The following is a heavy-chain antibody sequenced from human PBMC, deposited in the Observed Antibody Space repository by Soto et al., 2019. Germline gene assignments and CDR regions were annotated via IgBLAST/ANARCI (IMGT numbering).Heavy chain of an antibody. Sequence: QVQLVQSGAEVKKPGASVKVSCKASGYTFSSYAIHWVRQAPGQGLEWMGWINAGNGNSEYSQKFQGRVTITRDTYARTVYLELSSLRLEDTGVFFCARFYGSSASWGQGSRLTVSS. CDR2: INAGNGNS. J-gene: IGHJ4*02. CDR1: GYTFSSYA. CDR3: ARFYGSSAS. D-gene: IGHD6-6*01. V-gene: IGHV1-3*01.